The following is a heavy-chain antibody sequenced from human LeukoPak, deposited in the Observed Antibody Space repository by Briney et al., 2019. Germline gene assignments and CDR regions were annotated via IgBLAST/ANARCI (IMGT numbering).Heavy chain of an antibody. CDR2: ISYHTTDK. V-gene: IGHV3-30*18. Sequence: PGGSLRLSCAASGFSFNHYGMHWFRQAPGKGLEWVASISYHTTDKFYADSVKGRFTISRDNSLDTLYLQMNSLRAEDTALYYCAKGAWNYVGDWGQGTLVTVSS. CDR1: GFSFNHYG. CDR3: AKGAWNYVGD. D-gene: IGHD1-7*01. J-gene: IGHJ4*02.